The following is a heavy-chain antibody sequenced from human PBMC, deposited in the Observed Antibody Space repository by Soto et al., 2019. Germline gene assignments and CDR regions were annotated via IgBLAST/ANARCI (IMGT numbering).Heavy chain of an antibody. D-gene: IGHD2-21*02. CDR2: IIPIFGTA. J-gene: IGHJ5*02. Sequence: QVQLVKSGAEVKKPGSSVKVSCKASGGTFSSYAISWVRQAPGQGLEWMGGIIPIFGTANYAQKFQGRVTITADKSTSTAYMELSSLRSEDTAVYYCARGCGGDCPSANNWFDPWGQGTLVTVSS. CDR1: GGTFSSYA. CDR3: ARGCGGDCPSANNWFDP. V-gene: IGHV1-69*06.